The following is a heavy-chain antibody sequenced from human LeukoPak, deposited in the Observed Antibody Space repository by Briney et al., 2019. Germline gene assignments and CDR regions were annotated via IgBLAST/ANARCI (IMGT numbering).Heavy chain of an antibody. Sequence: PSETLSLTCTVSGGSISSGGYSWSWIRQHPGKGLEWIGYIYYSGSTYYNPSLKSRVTISVDTSKNQFSLKLSSVTAADTAVYYCARGGKYYFDYWGQGTLVTVSS. V-gene: IGHV4-31*03. J-gene: IGHJ4*02. CDR3: ARGGKYYFDY. CDR1: GGSISSGGYS. D-gene: IGHD5-12*01. CDR2: IYYSGST.